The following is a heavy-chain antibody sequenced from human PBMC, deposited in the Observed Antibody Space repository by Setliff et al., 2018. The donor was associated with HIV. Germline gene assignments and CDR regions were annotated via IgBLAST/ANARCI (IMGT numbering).Heavy chain of an antibody. J-gene: IGHJ5*02. V-gene: IGHV3-7*03. CDR2: IKQDGSEI. Sequence: PGGSLRLSCAASGFSFSNYWMDWVRQAPGKGLEWVATIKQDGSEIFYVASVKGRFTISRDNARASLYLEMMSLRAEYTAVYLCANLWEMGAWGQGTLVTVSS. CDR1: GFSFSNYW. D-gene: IGHD1-26*01. CDR3: ANLWEMGA.